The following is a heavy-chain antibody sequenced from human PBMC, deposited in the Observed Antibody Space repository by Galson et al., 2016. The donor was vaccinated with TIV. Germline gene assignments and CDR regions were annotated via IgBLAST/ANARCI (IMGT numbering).Heavy chain of an antibody. Sequence: QSGAEVKKPGESLKISCKASGYSFSNFWIGWVRQMPGKGLEWMGIIYPGDSDSRYSPSFHGQVTTSADKSINTAYLQWNSLKASDTAIYYCERHDLCYYTEMRSEDYFYGLDVWGQGTTVTVSS. CDR2: IYPGDSDS. CDR3: ERHDLCYYTEMRSEDYFYGLDV. J-gene: IGHJ6*02. CDR1: GYSFSNFW. D-gene: IGHD1-26*01. V-gene: IGHV5-51*01.